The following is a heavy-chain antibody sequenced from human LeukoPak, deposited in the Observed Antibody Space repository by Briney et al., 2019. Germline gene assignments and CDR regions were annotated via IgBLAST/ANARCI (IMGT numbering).Heavy chain of an antibody. J-gene: IGHJ6*03. CDR3: ARGVGDGYNSIRYYYYYMDV. CDR1: GFTFSSYA. D-gene: IGHD5-24*01. Sequence: GGSLRLSCAASGFTFSSYAMHWVRQAPGKGLEWVAVISYDGSNKYYADSVKGRFTISRDNSKNTLYLQMNSLRAEDTAVYYCARGVGDGYNSIRYYYYYMDVWGKGTTVTVSS. CDR2: ISYDGSNK. V-gene: IGHV3-30*01.